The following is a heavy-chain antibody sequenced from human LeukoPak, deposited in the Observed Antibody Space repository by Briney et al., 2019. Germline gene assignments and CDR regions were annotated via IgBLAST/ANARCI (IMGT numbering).Heavy chain of an antibody. CDR1: GGSIISYY. V-gene: IGHV4-59*01. J-gene: IGHJ6*02. CDR3: ARVPPKSSTDYYGMDV. CDR2: IYYSGST. D-gene: IGHD4-17*01. Sequence: SETLSLTCTVSGGSIISYYWSWIRQPPGKGLEWIGYIYYSGSTNYNPSLKSRVTISVDTSKNQFSLKLSSVTAADTAVYYCARVPPKSSTDYYGMDVWGQGTTVTVSS.